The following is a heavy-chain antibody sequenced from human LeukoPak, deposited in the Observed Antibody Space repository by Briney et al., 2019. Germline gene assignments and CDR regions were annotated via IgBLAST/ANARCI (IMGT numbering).Heavy chain of an antibody. J-gene: IGHJ4*02. CDR3: AKSPYSSGYNIDY. D-gene: IGHD3-22*01. CDR2: ISSRSSYI. V-gene: IGHV3-21*04. Sequence: GGSLRLSCAASGFTFSSYSMNWVRQAPGKGLEWVSFISSRSSYIYYADSVKGRFTISKDNSKNTLYLQMDSLRAEGTAVYYCAKSPYSSGYNIDYWGQGTLVTGSS. CDR1: GFTFSSYS.